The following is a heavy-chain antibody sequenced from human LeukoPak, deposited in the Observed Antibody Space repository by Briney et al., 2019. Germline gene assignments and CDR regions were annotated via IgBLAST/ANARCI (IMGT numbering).Heavy chain of an antibody. Sequence: SETLSLTCTVSGYSISSGYYWGWIRHPPGKGLEWIGSIYYSGSTYYNPSLKSRVTISVDTSKNQFSLKLSSVTAADTAVYYCARSSGYYSVLDYWGQGTLVTVSS. V-gene: IGHV4-38-2*02. J-gene: IGHJ4*02. CDR2: IYYSGST. CDR1: GYSISSGYY. D-gene: IGHD3-22*01. CDR3: ARSSGYYSVLDY.